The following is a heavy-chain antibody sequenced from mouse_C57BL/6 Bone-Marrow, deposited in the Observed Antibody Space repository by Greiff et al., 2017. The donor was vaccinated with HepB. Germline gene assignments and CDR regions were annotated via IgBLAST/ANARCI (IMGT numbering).Heavy chain of an antibody. D-gene: IGHD1-1*01. CDR1: GYTFTSYG. CDR3: ARENGRGFAY. Sequence: VQLQQSGAELARPGASVKLSCKASGYTFTSYGISWVKQRTGQGLEWNGEIYPRSGNTYYNEKFKGKATLTADKSSSTAYMELRSLTSEDSAVYFCARENGRGFAYWGQGTLVTVSA. V-gene: IGHV1-81*01. J-gene: IGHJ3*01. CDR2: IYPRSGNT.